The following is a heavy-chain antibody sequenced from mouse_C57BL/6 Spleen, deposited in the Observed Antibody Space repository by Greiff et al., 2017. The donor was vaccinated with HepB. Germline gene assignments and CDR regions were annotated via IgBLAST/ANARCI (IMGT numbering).Heavy chain of an antibody. Sequence: QVQLQQPGAELVKPGASVKLSCKASGYTFTSYWMQWVKQRPGQGLEWIGEIDPSDSYTNYNQKFKGKATLTVDTSSSTAYMQLSSLTSEDSAVYYCAEGEKNSSGFDYWGQGTTLTVSS. J-gene: IGHJ2*01. D-gene: IGHD3-2*02. V-gene: IGHV1-50*01. CDR2: IDPSDSYT. CDR3: AEGEKNSSGFDY. CDR1: GYTFTSYW.